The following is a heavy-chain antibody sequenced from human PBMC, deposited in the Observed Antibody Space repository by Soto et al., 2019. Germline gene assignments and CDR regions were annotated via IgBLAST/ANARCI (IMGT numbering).Heavy chain of an antibody. CDR2: IIPNVDAA. CDR3: ANGYYYDASGSVDTQEMYYRYFGLDV. Sequence: SVKVSCKASGDTFNNYAISWVRQALGQGLEWVGGIIPNVDAANSAQKFQGRVTITADESTSTAYMELSRLRSEDTAVYYCANGYYYDASGSVDTQEMYYRYFGLDVWGQGTTVTVSS. D-gene: IGHD3-16*02. J-gene: IGHJ6*02. V-gene: IGHV1-69*13. CDR1: GDTFNNYA.